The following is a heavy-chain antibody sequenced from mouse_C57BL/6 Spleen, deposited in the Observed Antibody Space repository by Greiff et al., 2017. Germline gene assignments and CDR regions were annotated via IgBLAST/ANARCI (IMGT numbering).Heavy chain of an antibody. V-gene: IGHV1-74*01. CDR2: INPSDSDT. D-gene: IGHD2-5*01. CDR1: GYTFTSYW. CDR3: AMPSYYSKPY. Sequence: QVQLQQPGAELVKPGASVKVSCKASGYTFTSYWMHWVQQRPGQGLEWIGRINPSDSDTNYNQKFKGKATLTVDKSSSTAYMQLSSLTSEDSAVXYCAMPSYYSKPYWGQGTLVTVSA. J-gene: IGHJ3*01.